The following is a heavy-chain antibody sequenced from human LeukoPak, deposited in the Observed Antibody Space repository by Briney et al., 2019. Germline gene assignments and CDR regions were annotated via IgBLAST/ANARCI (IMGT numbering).Heavy chain of an antibody. J-gene: IGHJ4*02. D-gene: IGHD6-19*01. CDR3: ARGYSSGWHFDY. CDR1: GFTFSSYA. Sequence: GGSLRLSCAASGFTFSSYAMHWVRQAPGKGLEWVSVISGSGGDTYYADSVKGRFTISRGNSKNTLYLQMNSLRAEDTAVYYCARGYSSGWHFDYWGQGTLVTVSS. CDR2: ISGSGGDT. V-gene: IGHV3-23*01.